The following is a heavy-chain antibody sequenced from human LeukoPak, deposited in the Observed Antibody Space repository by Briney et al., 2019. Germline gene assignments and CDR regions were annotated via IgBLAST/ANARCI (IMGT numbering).Heavy chain of an antibody. D-gene: IGHD2-2*01. V-gene: IGHV3-21*01. CDR1: GFTFSSYS. Sequence: GGSLRLSCAASGFTFSSYSMNWVRQAPGKGLEWVSSISSSSSYIYYADSVKGRFTISRDNAKNSLYLQMNSLRAEDTAVYYCAREKGCSSTSCYYFDYWGQGTLVTVSS. CDR2: ISSSSSYI. CDR3: AREKGCSSTSCYYFDY. J-gene: IGHJ4*02.